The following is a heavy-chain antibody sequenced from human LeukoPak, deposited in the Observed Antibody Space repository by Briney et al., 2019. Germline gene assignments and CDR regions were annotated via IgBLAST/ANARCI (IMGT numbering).Heavy chain of an antibody. Sequence: PGGSLRLSCAASGFTFSSYAMHWVRQAPGKGLEYVSAISSNGGSTYYATSVKGRFTISRDNSKNTLYLQMGSLRAEDMAVYYCARGLWFGLYGMDVWGQGTTVTVSS. CDR3: ARGLWFGLYGMDV. CDR2: ISSNGGST. J-gene: IGHJ6*02. CDR1: GFTFSSYA. V-gene: IGHV3-64*01. D-gene: IGHD3-10*01.